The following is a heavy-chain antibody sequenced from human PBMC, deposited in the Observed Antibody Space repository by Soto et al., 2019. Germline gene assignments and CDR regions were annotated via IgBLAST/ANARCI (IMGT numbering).Heavy chain of an antibody. CDR3: ARSWNYYDYYGMDV. J-gene: IGHJ6*02. V-gene: IGHV3-21*01. D-gene: IGHD3-3*01. CDR2: ISSSSSYI. Sequence: EVQLVEYGGGLVKPGGSLRLSCADSGFTFSSYSMNWVRQAPGKGLEWVSSISSSSSYIYYADSVKGRFTISRDNAKNSLYLQMNSLRAEDTAVYYCARSWNYYDYYGMDVWGQGTTVTVSS. CDR1: GFTFSSYS.